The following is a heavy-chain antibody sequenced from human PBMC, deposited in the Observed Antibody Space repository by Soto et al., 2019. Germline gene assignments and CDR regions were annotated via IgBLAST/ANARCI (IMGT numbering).Heavy chain of an antibody. CDR2: VSPYTGET. CDR3: TRDAPPYGPTYFDF. Sequence: QVRLVQSGAEVKKPGASVKVSCRASGYIFPDYGISWVRQAPGQGLEWMGWVSPYTGETKYAQKFPGQSPQDTDRSTYTAYMELTSLRSDDSAVYYCTRDAPPYGPTYFDFWGQGTLVTVSS. CDR1: GYIFPDYG. D-gene: IGHD2-21*01. J-gene: IGHJ4*02. V-gene: IGHV1-18*01.